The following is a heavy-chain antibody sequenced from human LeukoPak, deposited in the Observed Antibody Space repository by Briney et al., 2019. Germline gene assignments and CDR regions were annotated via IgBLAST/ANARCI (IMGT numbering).Heavy chain of an antibody. V-gene: IGHV4-59*01. CDR2: IYYSGST. CDR1: GGSISSYY. D-gene: IGHD3-10*01. J-gene: IGHJ6*03. Sequence: PSETLSLTCTVSGGSISSYYWSWIRQPPGKGLEWIGYIYYSGSTNYHPSLKSRVTISVDTSKNQFSLKLSSVTAADTAVYYCARGSMVPYYYFYMDVWGKGTTVTVSS. CDR3: ARGSMVPYYYFYMDV.